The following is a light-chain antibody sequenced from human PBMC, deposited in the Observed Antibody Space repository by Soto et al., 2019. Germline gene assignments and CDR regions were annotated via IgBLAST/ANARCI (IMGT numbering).Light chain of an antibody. J-gene: IGLJ1*01. CDR2: EVN. CDR3: ASFRSGTILV. Sequence: GSPGQSVTISCTGPRSDIGDSNFISWYQHSPGKAPRLLIYEVNNRPSGVSKRFSGSKAGNTASLTISGLLDDDEADYFCASFRSGTILVFGSGTKVTVL. CDR1: RSDIGDSNF. V-gene: IGLV2-14*01.